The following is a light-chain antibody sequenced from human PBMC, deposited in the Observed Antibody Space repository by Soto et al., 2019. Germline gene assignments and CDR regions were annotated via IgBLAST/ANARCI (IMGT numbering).Light chain of an antibody. J-gene: IGLJ2*01. V-gene: IGLV3-21*02. Sequence: SYELTQPPSVSVAPGQKARITCGGINIGSKTVHWYQRKPGQAPVLVVYADSDRPSGIPERFSGSNSGNTATLTISRVEAGDEADYYWQVWDSSSDHPVFGGGTKVTVL. CDR1: NIGSKT. CDR2: ADS. CDR3: QVWDSSSDHPV.